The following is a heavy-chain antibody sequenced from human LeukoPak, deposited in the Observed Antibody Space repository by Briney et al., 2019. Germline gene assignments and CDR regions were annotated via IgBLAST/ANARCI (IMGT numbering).Heavy chain of an antibody. V-gene: IGHV3-23*01. D-gene: IGHD3-22*01. CDR1: GFTFSSYA. J-gene: IGHJ4*02. CDR3: AKDLSSKAGDSSVKYYFDY. Sequence: GGSLRLSCAASGFTFSSYAMSWVRQAPGKGLEWVSAISGSGGSTYYADSVKGRFTISRDNSKNTLYLQMNSLRAEDTAVYYCAKDLSSKAGDSSVKYYFDYWGQGTLVTVSS. CDR2: ISGSGGST.